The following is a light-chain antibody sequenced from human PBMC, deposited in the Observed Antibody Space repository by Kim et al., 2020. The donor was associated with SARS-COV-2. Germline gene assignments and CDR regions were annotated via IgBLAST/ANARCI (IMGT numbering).Light chain of an antibody. V-gene: IGLV5-45*02. Sequence: LTCTLRSGINVGTYRIYWYQQKPGSPPQYLLRYKSDSDNQKGSGVPSRFSVSKDASANAGILLISGLQSEDEADYYCMIWHNSAFVFGTGTKVTVL. J-gene: IGLJ1*01. CDR2: YKSDSDN. CDR3: MIWHNSAFV. CDR1: SGINVGTYR.